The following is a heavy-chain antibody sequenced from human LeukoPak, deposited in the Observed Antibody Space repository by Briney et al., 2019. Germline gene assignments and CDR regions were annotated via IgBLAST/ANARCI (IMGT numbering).Heavy chain of an antibody. CDR3: AKRVTTVEPSVVDV. CDR2: IGGDSCCA. V-gene: IGHV3-23*01. Sequence: GGSLRLSCAASGFTFSSYAMSWVRQAPGKGLEWLSAIGGDSCCASYPDSVKGRFTISRDNSKNTLYLQMNSLRAEDTAVYSCAKRVTTVEPSVVDVWGQGTAVTVSS. CDR1: GFTFSSYA. J-gene: IGHJ6*02. D-gene: IGHD4-23*01.